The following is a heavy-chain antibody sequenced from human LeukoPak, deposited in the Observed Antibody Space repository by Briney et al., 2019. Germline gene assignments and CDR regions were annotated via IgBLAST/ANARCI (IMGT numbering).Heavy chain of an antibody. CDR3: ARAPLQYCSSTSCYTGVDH. CDR2: IYYSGST. Sequence: SETLSLTCIVSGGSISSYYWSWIRLPPGKGLEWIGYIYYSGSTNYNPSLKSRVTISVDTSKNQFSLKLSSVTAADTAVYYCARAPLQYCSSTSCYTGVDHWGQGTLVTVSS. D-gene: IGHD2-2*02. J-gene: IGHJ4*02. CDR1: GGSISSYY. V-gene: IGHV4-59*01.